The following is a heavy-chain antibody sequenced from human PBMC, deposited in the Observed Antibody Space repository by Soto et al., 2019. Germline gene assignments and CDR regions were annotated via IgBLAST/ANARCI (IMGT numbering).Heavy chain of an antibody. D-gene: IGHD2-8*02. V-gene: IGHV4-59*01. Sequence: PSETLSLTCTVSGGSISSYYWSWIRQPPGKGLEWIGYIYYSGSTNYNPSLKSRVTISVDTSKNQFSLKLSSVTAADTAVYYCAREVHNPIKPIAGGDWFDPWGQGNLVTVSS. CDR2: IYYSGST. J-gene: IGHJ5*02. CDR1: GGSISSYY. CDR3: AREVHNPIKPIAGGDWFDP.